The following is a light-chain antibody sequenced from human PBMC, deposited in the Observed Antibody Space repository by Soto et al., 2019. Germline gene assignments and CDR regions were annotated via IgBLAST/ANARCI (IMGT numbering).Light chain of an antibody. V-gene: IGLV2-14*01. CDR3: SSYTSSTNPYV. J-gene: IGLJ1*01. CDR2: QVS. CDR1: TSDVGGFNY. Sequence: QSALTQPASVSGSPGQSITISCSGTTSDVGGFNYVSWFQQHPGQAPKVLIYQVSYRPSGVSDRFSGSKSGNTASLTISGLQAEDEDDYYCSSYTSSTNPYVCGTGTKLTVL.